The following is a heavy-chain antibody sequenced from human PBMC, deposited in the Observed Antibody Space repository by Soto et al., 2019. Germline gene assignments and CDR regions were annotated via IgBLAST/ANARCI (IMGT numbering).Heavy chain of an antibody. CDR3: TTVRRNYVDN. Sequence: QVQLQESGPGLVKPSETLSLTCTVSGDSISGFYWSWIRQPPGKGLEWIGYINHAASTYYSPSLQSRITISLDSSKNQFSLILTSVIAADTALYFCTTVRRNYVDNWGQGTLVTVSS. V-gene: IGHV4-59*01. D-gene: IGHD3-10*01. J-gene: IGHJ4*02. CDR2: INHAAST. CDR1: GDSISGFY.